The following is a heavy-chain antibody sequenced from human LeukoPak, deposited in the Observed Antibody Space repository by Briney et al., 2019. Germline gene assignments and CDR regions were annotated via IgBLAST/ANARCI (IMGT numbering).Heavy chain of an antibody. V-gene: IGHV4-34*01. Sequence: SETLSLTCAVYGGSFSGYYWSWIRQPPGKGLGWIGEINHSGSTNYNPSLKTRVTISVDTSTNQFSLKLSSVTAADTAVYYCARANRAVRQGYDYWGRGTLVTVSS. CDR1: GGSFSGYY. D-gene: IGHD3-22*01. CDR3: ARANRAVRQGYDY. CDR2: INHSGST. J-gene: IGHJ4*02.